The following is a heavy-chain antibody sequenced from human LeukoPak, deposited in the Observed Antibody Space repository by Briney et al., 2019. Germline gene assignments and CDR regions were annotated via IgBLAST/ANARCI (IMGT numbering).Heavy chain of an antibody. CDR2: IYYSGST. J-gene: IGHJ4*02. D-gene: IGHD6-13*01. Sequence: PSETLSLTCTVSGGSISSSSYYWGWIRQPPGKGLEWIGSIYYSGSTYYNPSLKSRVTISVDTSRNQFSLKLSSVTAADTAVYYCARVSVSSSWYYFDYWGQGTLVTVSS. CDR3: ARVSVSSSWYYFDY. CDR1: GGSISSSSYY. V-gene: IGHV4-39*07.